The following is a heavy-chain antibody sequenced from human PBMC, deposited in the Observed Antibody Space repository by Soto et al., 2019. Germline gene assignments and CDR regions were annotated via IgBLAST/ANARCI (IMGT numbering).Heavy chain of an antibody. V-gene: IGHV3-30-3*01. CDR2: ISFDGSTE. Sequence: GGSLRLSCASSGFTFISYAMHLVRQAPGKGLEWVAVISFDGSTEYYADSVKGRFTISRDNSKNTVSLQMNSLRSEDTAVYYCARSRHGSGSYTHFYYGLDVWGQGTTVTVS. CDR1: GFTFISYA. CDR3: ARSRHGSGSYTHFYYGLDV. D-gene: IGHD3-10*01. J-gene: IGHJ6*02.